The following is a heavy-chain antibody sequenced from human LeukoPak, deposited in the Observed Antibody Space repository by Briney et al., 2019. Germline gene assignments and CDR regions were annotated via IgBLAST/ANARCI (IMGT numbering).Heavy chain of an antibody. CDR2: IWYDGSNK. V-gene: IGHV3-33*01. D-gene: IGHD3-10*01. Sequence: PGGSLRLSCAASGFTFSSYGMHWVRQAPGKGLEWVAVIWYDGSNKYYADPVKGRFTISRDNSKNTLYLQMNSLRAEDTAVYYCASSYGSGFDGFWGQGTLVTVSS. CDR3: ASSYGSGFDGF. J-gene: IGHJ4*02. CDR1: GFTFSSYG.